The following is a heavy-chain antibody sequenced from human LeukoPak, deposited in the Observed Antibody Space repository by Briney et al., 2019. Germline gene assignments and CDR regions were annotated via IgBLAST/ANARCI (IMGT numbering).Heavy chain of an antibody. Sequence: GGSLRLSCAASGFTFSSYGMHWVRQAPGKGLEWVANIKQDGSEKYYVDSVKGRFTISRDNAKNSLYLQMNSLRAEDTAVYYCASFLLPGWFDPWGQGTLVTVSS. V-gene: IGHV3-7*01. J-gene: IGHJ5*02. CDR3: ASFLLPGWFDP. CDR2: IKQDGSEK. CDR1: GFTFSSYG. D-gene: IGHD2-15*01.